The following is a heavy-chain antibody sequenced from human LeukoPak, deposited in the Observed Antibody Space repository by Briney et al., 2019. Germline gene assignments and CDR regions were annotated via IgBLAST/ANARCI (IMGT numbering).Heavy chain of an antibody. CDR3: ARDQIGYGLDY. CDR1: SGSINNHY. V-gene: IGHV4-59*11. CDR2: IYNSWNT. Sequence: SETLSLTCIVSSGSINNHYWSWIRQPPGKGPEWIGYIYNSWNTNYNPSLQSRVTISMDASRKQFSLNLTSVTAADTAVYYCARDQIGYGLDYWGQGTLVTVSS. J-gene: IGHJ4*02. D-gene: IGHD5-18*01.